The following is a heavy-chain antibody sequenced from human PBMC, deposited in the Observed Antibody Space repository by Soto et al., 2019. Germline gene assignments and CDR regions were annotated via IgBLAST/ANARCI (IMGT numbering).Heavy chain of an antibody. D-gene: IGHD2-15*01. V-gene: IGHV4-30-4*01. J-gene: IGHJ4*02. CDR2: IYYSGST. CDR1: GRSISSVNYY. CDR3: ARYGSGECNRGSCYSPFDY. Sequence: QVQLQESGPGLVKPSQTLSLTCTVSGRSISSVNYYWSWIRQPPGKGLEWIGYIYYSGSTYYNPSLMSRVTISVDTSKNQFSLKLSSVTAADTAVYYCARYGSGECNRGSCYSPFDYWGQGTLVTVSS.